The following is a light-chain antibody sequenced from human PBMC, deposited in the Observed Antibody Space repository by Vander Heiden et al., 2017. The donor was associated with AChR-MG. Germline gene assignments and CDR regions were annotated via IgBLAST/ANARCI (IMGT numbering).Light chain of an antibody. J-gene: IGLJ2*01. Sequence: QSALTQPRSVSGSPGQSVTIPCTGTSSDVGGYNYFSWYQQPPGKAPKLMIYDVSKRPSGVPDRFSGSKSGNTASLTISGLQAEDEADYYCGSYAGTVVFGGGTKLTVL. CDR3: GSYAGTVV. V-gene: IGLV2-11*01. CDR1: SSDVGGYNY. CDR2: DVS.